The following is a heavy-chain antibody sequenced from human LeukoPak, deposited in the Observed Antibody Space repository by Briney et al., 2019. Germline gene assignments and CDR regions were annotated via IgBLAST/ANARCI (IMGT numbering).Heavy chain of an antibody. V-gene: IGHV4-59*01. CDR2: IYYSGST. J-gene: IGHJ3*02. D-gene: IGHD2-21*01. Sequence: SETLSLTCTVSGGSISSYYWSWIRQPPGKGLEWIGYIYYSGSTNYNPSLKSRVTISVDTSKNQFSLKLSSVTAADTAVYYCASDGDMEAFDIWGQGTMVTLSS. CDR3: ASDGDMEAFDI. CDR1: GGSISSYY.